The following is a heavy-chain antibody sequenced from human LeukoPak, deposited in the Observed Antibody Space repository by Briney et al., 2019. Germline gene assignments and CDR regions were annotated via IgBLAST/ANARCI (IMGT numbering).Heavy chain of an antibody. D-gene: IGHD1-7*01. V-gene: IGHV1-2*02. CDR3: ARQITGTTGGNWFDP. Sequence: ASVKVSCKASGYSLTVFYIQWVRQAPGQGLEWMGWINPNSGGTNYAQKFQGRVTMTRDTSIDTAYMELTRLRSDDTAVYYCARQITGTTGGNWFDPWGQGTLVTVSS. CDR2: INPNSGGT. CDR1: GYSLTVFY. J-gene: IGHJ5*02.